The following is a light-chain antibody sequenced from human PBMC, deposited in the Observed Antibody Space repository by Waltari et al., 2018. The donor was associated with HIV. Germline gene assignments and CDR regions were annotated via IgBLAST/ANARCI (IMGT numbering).Light chain of an antibody. CDR1: QSVSSSY. Sequence: EIVLTQSPGTLSLSPGERGTLSCRASQSVSSSYLAWYQQKPGQAPRLLIYVASSRATGIPDRFSGSGSGTDFTLSISGLEPEDFAVYYCQHFGSSHLTFGGGTKVEIK. J-gene: IGKJ4*01. V-gene: IGKV3-20*01. CDR3: QHFGSSHLT. CDR2: VAS.